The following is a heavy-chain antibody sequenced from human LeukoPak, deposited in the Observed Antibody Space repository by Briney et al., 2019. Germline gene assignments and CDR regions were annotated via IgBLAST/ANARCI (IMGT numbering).Heavy chain of an antibody. CDR2: ISAYNGNT. CDR3: ARDLWNDYDSSGYYNSFDY. V-gene: IGHV1-18*01. J-gene: IGHJ4*02. Sequence: ASVKVSCKASGYTFTSYVISWVRQAPGQGLEWMGWISAYNGNTNYAQKLQGRVTMTTDTSASTAYMELRSLRSDDTAVYYCARDLWNDYDSSGYYNSFDYWGQGTLVTVSS. CDR1: GYTFTSYV. D-gene: IGHD3-22*01.